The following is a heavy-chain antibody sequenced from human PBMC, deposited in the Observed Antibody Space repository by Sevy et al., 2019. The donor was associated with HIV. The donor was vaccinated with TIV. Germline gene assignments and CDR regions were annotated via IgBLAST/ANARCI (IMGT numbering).Heavy chain of an antibody. CDR1: GFTFSTYS. CDR2: ISIGSSTI. V-gene: IGHV3-48*02. J-gene: IGHJ5*02. Sequence: GSLRLSCAASGFTFSTYSMNWVRQAPGKGLEWVSYISIGSSTIYYADSVKGRFTISRDNAKSSLYLQMNSLRDEDTAVYYCARGSYSSVGFDPWGQGTLVTVSS. CDR3: ARGSYSSVGFDP. D-gene: IGHD6-19*01.